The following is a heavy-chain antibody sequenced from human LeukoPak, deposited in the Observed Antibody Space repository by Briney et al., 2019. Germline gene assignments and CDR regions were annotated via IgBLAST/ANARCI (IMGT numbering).Heavy chain of an antibody. Sequence: GGSLRLSCAASGFTFSSYWMSWVRQAPGKGLEWVANIKQDGSEKYYVDPVKGRFTISRDNAKNSLYLQMNSLRAEDTAVYYCARDGHYYDSSGYPVYFDNWGQGTLVTVSS. CDR1: GFTFSSYW. CDR2: IKQDGSEK. J-gene: IGHJ4*02. D-gene: IGHD3-22*01. V-gene: IGHV3-7*01. CDR3: ARDGHYYDSSGYPVYFDN.